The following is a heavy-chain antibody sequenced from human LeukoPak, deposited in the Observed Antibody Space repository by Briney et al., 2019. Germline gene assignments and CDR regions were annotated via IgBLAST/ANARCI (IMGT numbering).Heavy chain of an antibody. Sequence: GGSLRLSCAASGFTFSSYAVSWVRQAPGKGLEWVSAISGSGGSTYYADSVKGRFTISRDNSKNTLYLQMNSLRAEDTAVYYCAKDRNYDILTDNWFDPWGQGTLVTVSS. CDR3: AKDRNYDILTDNWFDP. V-gene: IGHV3-23*01. CDR1: GFTFSSYA. J-gene: IGHJ5*02. D-gene: IGHD3-9*01. CDR2: ISGSGGST.